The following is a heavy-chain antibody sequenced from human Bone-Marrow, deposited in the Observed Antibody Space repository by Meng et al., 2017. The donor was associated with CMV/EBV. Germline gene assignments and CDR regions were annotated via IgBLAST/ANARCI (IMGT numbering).Heavy chain of an antibody. Sequence: GTLRLSCAVYGGSFSGYYWSWIRQPPGKGLEWIGEINHSGSTNYNPSLKSRVTISVDTSKNQFSLKLSSVTAADTAVYYCRGYYDSSGYYPSVDFWGQGTLVTVSS. V-gene: IGHV4-34*01. CDR2: INHSGST. D-gene: IGHD3-22*01. CDR3: RGYYDSSGYYPSVDF. J-gene: IGHJ4*02. CDR1: GGSFSGYY.